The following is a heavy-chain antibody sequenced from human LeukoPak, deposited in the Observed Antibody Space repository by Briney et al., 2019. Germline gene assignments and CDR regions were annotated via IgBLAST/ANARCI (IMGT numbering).Heavy chain of an antibody. J-gene: IGHJ3*02. D-gene: IGHD2-2*01. CDR3: ARVPPIVVVPAANAFDI. CDR1: GYTFTGYY. CDR2: INPNSGGT. Sequence: ASVKVSCKASGYTFTGYYMHWVRQAPGQGLEWMGWINPNSGGTNYAQKFQGRVTMTRDTSISTAYMELSRLRSDDTAVYYCARVPPIVVVPAANAFDIWGQGTMVTVSS. V-gene: IGHV1-2*02.